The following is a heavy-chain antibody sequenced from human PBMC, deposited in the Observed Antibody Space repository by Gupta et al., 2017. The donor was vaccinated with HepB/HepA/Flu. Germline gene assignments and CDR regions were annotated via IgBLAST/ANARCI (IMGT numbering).Heavy chain of an antibody. CDR2: ISYDGSNK. Sequence: QVQLVESGGGVVQPGRSLRLSCAASGFTFSSYAMHWVRQAPGKGLEWVAVISYDGSNKYYADSVKGRFTISRDNSKNTLYLQMNSLRAEDTAVYYCARDHCGGDCYFDYWGQGTLVTGSS. D-gene: IGHD2-21*02. CDR1: GFTFSSYA. CDR3: ARDHCGGDCYFDY. V-gene: IGHV3-30-3*01. J-gene: IGHJ4*02.